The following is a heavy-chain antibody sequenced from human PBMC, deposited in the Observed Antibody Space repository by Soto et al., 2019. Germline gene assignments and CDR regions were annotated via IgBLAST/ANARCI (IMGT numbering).Heavy chain of an antibody. Sequence: QVQLVESGGGVVQPGRSLRLSCAASGFTFSSYGMHWLRQAPGKGLEWVTVISFDGSNKYYADSVKDRFTISRDNSRNTLYLQMNSLRAEDTAVYYCVKERMEQYQVLPFFEYRGQGTLVTVSS. CDR3: VKERMEQYQVLPFFEY. CDR1: GFTFSSYG. CDR2: ISFDGSNK. D-gene: IGHD2-2*01. V-gene: IGHV3-30*18. J-gene: IGHJ4*02.